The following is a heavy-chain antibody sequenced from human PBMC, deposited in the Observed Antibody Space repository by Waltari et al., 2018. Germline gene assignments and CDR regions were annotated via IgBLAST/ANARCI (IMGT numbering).Heavy chain of an antibody. Sequence: QLQLQESGPGLVKPSETLSLTCTVSGGSISSSSYYWGWIRQPPGKGLEWIGSIYYSGSTYSNPSLKSRVTISVDTSKNQFSLKLSSVTAADTAVYYCARRVYYYDSSGYLDYWGQGTLVTVSS. CDR3: ARRVYYYDSSGYLDY. V-gene: IGHV4-39*01. D-gene: IGHD3-22*01. CDR1: GGSISSSSYY. J-gene: IGHJ4*02. CDR2: IYYSGST.